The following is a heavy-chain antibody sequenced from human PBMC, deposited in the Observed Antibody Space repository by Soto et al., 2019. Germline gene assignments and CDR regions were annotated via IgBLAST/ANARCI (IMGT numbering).Heavy chain of an antibody. V-gene: IGHV4-39*01. D-gene: IGHD2-15*01. CDR3: APLSVSLSGPYGIHV. CDR2: MLYSGLT. Sequence: SETLSLTCSVSGYSVSSSDYYWAWIRQPPGKGLEWIGSMLYSGLTYYNPSLKSRVTLTVDTSKNQFSVRLNSVTASDTAVYYCAPLSVSLSGPYGIHVWGQGTTVTVSS. CDR1: GYSVSSSDYY. J-gene: IGHJ6*02.